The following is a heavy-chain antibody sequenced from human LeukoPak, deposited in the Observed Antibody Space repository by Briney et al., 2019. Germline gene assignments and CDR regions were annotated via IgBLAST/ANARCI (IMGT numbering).Heavy chain of an antibody. V-gene: IGHV5-51*01. J-gene: IGHJ5*02. CDR1: GYSFTSYW. CDR2: IYPGDSDT. CDR3: ARGASSSWYNTWFDP. Sequence: GESLKISCKGSGYSFTSYWIGWVRQMPGKGLEWMGIIYPGDSDTRYSPSFQGQVTISADKSISTAYLQWSSLKASDTAMYYCARGASSSWYNTWFDPWGQGTLVTVSS. D-gene: IGHD6-13*01.